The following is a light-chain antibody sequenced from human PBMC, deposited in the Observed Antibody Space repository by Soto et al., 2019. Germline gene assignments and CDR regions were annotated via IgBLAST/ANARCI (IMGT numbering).Light chain of an antibody. Sequence: QSVLTQPPSASGTPGQRVSISCSGSTSNIGRNDVNWYQQLPGTAPKLLIYTNNQRPSGVPDRFSGSKSGTSASLAISGLQSEDEADYYCAAWDDSLNGRVFGTGTKVTVL. V-gene: IGLV1-44*01. CDR1: TSNIGRND. CDR2: TNN. CDR3: AAWDDSLNGRV. J-gene: IGLJ1*01.